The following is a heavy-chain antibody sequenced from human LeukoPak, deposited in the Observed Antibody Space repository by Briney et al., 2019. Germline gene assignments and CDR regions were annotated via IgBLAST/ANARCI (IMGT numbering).Heavy chain of an antibody. CDR2: ISAYNGNT. V-gene: IGHV1-18*01. Sequence: ASVKVSCKASGYTFTSYGLSWVRQAPGQGLEWMGWISAYNGNTNYAQKLQGRVTMTTDTSTSTAYMELRSLRSDDTAVYYCAQYIVGATCNYWGQGTLVTVSS. J-gene: IGHJ4*02. CDR3: AQYIVGATCNY. CDR1: GYTFTSYG. D-gene: IGHD1-26*01.